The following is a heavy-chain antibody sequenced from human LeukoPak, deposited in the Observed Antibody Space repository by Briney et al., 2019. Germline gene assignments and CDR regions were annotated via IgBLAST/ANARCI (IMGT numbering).Heavy chain of an antibody. CDR2: IKEDGSEK. D-gene: IGHD4-23*01. V-gene: IGHV3-7*01. Sequence: GGSLRLSCAASGFTFSLYWMAWVRQAPGKGLEWVANIKEDGSEKYYVDSVKGRFTISRDNAKNSMYLEMNSLRAEDTAVYCCARDGRKTTVVTPTYYFDYWGQGTLVTVSS. CDR3: ARDGRKTTVVTPTYYFDY. CDR1: GFTFSLYW. J-gene: IGHJ4*02.